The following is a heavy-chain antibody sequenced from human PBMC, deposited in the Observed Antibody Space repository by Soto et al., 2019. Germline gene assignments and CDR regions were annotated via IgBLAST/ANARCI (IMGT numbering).Heavy chain of an antibody. J-gene: IGHJ4*02. Sequence: SETLSLTCTVSGGSISSYYWAWIRQPPGKGLEWIGYIHYSGSTNYNPSLKSRVTISVDTSKNQFSLKLSSVTAEDTAVYYCARRRYFDWGWDYWGQGTMVTVSS. CDR3: ARRRYFDWGWDY. D-gene: IGHD3-9*01. CDR1: GGSISSYY. CDR2: IHYSGST. V-gene: IGHV4-59*08.